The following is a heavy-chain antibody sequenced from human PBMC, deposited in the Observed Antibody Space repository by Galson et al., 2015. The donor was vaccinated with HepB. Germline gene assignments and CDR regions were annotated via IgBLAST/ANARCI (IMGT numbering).Heavy chain of an antibody. Sequence: SLRLSCAASGFTFSSYNMHWVRQAPGKGLEWVSGISWYGDNIGYADSVKGRFTVSRDNAKNSLYLQMNNLRAEDTAVYYCARRYFDYWGQGTLVTVSS. CDR3: ARRYFDY. CDR1: GFTFSSYN. CDR2: ISWYGDNI. J-gene: IGHJ4*02. V-gene: IGHV3-48*03.